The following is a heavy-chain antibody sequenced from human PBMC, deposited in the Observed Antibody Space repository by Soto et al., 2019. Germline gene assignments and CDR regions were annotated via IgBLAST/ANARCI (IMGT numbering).Heavy chain of an antibody. J-gene: IGHJ4*02. V-gene: IGHV1-69*13. D-gene: IGHD5-18*01. CDR2: IIPIFGTA. CDR3: ARDGTVYSYGWYYFDY. CDR1: GGTFSSYA. Sequence: SVKVSCKASGGTFSSYAISWVRQAPGQGLEWMGGIIPIFGTANYAQKFQGRVTITADESTSTAYMELSSLRSEDTAVYYCARDGTVYSYGWYYFDYWGQGTLVTVSS.